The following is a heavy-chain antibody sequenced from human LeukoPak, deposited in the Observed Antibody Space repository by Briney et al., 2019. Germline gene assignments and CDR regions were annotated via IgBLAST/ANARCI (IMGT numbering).Heavy chain of an antibody. Sequence: SETLSLTCTVSGGSISSSSYYWSWIRQPPGKGLEWIGYIYYSGSTNYNPSLKSRVTISVDTSKNQFSLKLSSVTAADTAVYYCARDHSSSDAFDIWGQGTMVTVSS. V-gene: IGHV4-61*01. CDR1: GGSISSSSYY. CDR3: ARDHSSSDAFDI. J-gene: IGHJ3*02. CDR2: IYYSGST. D-gene: IGHD6-6*01.